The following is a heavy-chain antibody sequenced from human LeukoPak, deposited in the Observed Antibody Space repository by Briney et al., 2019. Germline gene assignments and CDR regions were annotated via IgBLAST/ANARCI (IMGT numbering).Heavy chain of an antibody. CDR3: ARDEYRSSWSNDAFDI. CDR2: ISAYNGNT. Sequence: GASVRVSCKASGYTFTSYGISWVRQAPGQGLEWMGWISAYNGNTNYAQKLQGRVTMTTDTSTSTAYMELRSLRSDDTAVYYCARDEYRSSWSNDAFDIWGQGTMVTVSS. CDR1: GYTFTSYG. J-gene: IGHJ3*02. V-gene: IGHV1-18*01. D-gene: IGHD6-13*01.